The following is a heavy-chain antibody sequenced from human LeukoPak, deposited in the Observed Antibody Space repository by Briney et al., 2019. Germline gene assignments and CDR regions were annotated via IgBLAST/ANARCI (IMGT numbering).Heavy chain of an antibody. CDR1: GFTSNSYS. J-gene: IGHJ6*02. V-gene: IGHV3-21*01. CDR3: ARDLDILTGYYSIHYFYGMDV. D-gene: IGHD3-9*01. Sequence: GGSLRLSCAASGFTSNSYSLNWVRQAPGKGLEWVSTISSNGAYIYYTDSVRGRFTISRDNAKNSLYLQMNSLRAEDTAVYYCARDLDILTGYYSIHYFYGMDVWGQGTTVTVSS. CDR2: ISSNGAYI.